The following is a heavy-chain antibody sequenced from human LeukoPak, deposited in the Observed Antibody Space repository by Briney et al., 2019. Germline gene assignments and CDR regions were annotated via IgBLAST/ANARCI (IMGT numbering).Heavy chain of an antibody. CDR2: VYPGDFHT. CDR3: ARQPYGGNAVDY. Sequence: GESLTLSCTGSGYSFNSYWMGWVRQTPGKGLEWIGIVYPGDFHTTYSPSFKGQVTISADRSISTAYLQWSSLKASDTAMYYCARQPYGGNAVDYWGQGTLVTVSS. V-gene: IGHV5-51*01. J-gene: IGHJ4*02. CDR1: GYSFNSYW. D-gene: IGHD4-23*01.